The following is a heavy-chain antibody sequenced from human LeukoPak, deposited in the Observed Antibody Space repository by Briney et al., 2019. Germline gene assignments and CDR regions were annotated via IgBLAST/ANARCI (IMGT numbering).Heavy chain of an antibody. Sequence: SETLSLTCTVSGGSISSSNYCGGWIRQPPGKGLEWIGEINHSGSTNYNPSLKSRVTISVDTSKNQFSLKLSSVTAADTAVYYCARGYCSSTSCPEGSDWFDPWGQGTLVTVSS. CDR1: GGSISSSNYC. D-gene: IGHD2-2*01. J-gene: IGHJ5*02. V-gene: IGHV4-39*07. CDR3: ARGYCSSTSCPEGSDWFDP. CDR2: INHSGST.